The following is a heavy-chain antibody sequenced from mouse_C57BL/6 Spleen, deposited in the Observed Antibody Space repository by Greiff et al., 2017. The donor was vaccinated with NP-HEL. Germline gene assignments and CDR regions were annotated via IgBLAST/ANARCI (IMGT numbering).Heavy chain of an antibody. Sequence: EVQLQQSGPELVKPGASVKISCKASGYTFTDYYMNWVKQSHGKSLAWIGDINPNNGGTSYNQKFKGKATLTVDKSSSTAYMELRSLTSEDSAVYYCARGLLWLRYFDYWGQGTTLTVSS. V-gene: IGHV1-26*01. CDR1: GYTFTDYY. D-gene: IGHD2-2*01. CDR2: INPNNGGT. CDR3: ARGLLWLRYFDY. J-gene: IGHJ2*01.